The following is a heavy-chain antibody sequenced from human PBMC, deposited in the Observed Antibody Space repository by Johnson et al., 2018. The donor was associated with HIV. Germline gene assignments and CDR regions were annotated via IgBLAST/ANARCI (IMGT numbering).Heavy chain of an antibody. CDR1: GFTLSSYA. Sequence: VQLVESGGGVVQPGRSLRLSCAASGFTLSSYAMHWVRQAPGTGLEWAAVISYDGSNKYYADSVKGRFTISRDNSKNTLYLQMNSLRAEDTAVYYCAREFVGYNGFDIWGQGTMVTVSS. CDR3: AREFVGYNGFDI. CDR2: ISYDGSNK. V-gene: IGHV3-30-3*01. J-gene: IGHJ3*02. D-gene: IGHD5-24*01.